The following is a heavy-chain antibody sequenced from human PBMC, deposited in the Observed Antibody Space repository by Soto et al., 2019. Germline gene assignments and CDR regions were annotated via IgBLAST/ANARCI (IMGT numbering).Heavy chain of an antibody. CDR3: ARDRGAAAGHFDY. D-gene: IGHD6-13*01. J-gene: IGHJ4*02. CDR1: GGTFSSYA. CDR2: IIPIFGTA. V-gene: IGHV1-69*13. Sequence: ASVKVSCKASGGTFSSYAISWVRQAPGQGLEWMGGIIPIFGTANYAQKFQGRVTITADESTSTAYMELSSLRSEDTAVYYCARDRGAAAGHFDYWGQGTLVTVSS.